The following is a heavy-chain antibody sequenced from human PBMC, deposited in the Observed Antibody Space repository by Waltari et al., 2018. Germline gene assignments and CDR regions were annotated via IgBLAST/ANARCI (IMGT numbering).Heavy chain of an antibody. J-gene: IGHJ4*02. CDR3: ARAEAGYDFWSGYRAPPDY. CDR1: GYTFTSYA. CDR2: INAGNGNT. D-gene: IGHD3-3*01. V-gene: IGHV1-3*03. Sequence: QVQLVQSGAEVKKPGASVKVSCKASGYTFTSYAMHWVRQAPGQRLEWMGWINAGNGNTKYSQEFQGRVTITRDTSASTAYMELSSLRSEDMAGYYCARAEAGYDFWSGYRAPPDYWGQGTLVTVSS.